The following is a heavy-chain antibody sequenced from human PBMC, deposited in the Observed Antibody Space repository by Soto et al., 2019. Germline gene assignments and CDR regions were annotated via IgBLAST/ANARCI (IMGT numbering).Heavy chain of an antibody. D-gene: IGHD3-10*01. CDR2: ISYDGNNK. CDR1: GFTFSSYE. CDR3: ARDRYYFGSGSESDGLDV. Sequence: LRLSCTASGFTFSSYEMHWVRQPPCKGLEWVAVISYDGNNKYFADSVKGRFTISRDNSKNWLFLQMDSLRPEDTAVYYCARDRYYFGSGSESDGLDVWGEGTTVTVSS. J-gene: IGHJ6*02. V-gene: IGHV3-30-3*01.